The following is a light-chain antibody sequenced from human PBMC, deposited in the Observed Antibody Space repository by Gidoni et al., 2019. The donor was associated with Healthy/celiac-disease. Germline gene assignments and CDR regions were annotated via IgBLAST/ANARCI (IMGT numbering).Light chain of an antibody. CDR2: SNN. J-gene: IGLJ2*01. CDR3: AAWDDSLNAVV. CDR1: GSNIGSNT. V-gene: IGLV1-44*01. Sequence: QSVLTQPPSASGTPGQRVTISCSGSGSNIGSNTVNWYQQLPGTAPKLLIYSNNPRPSGVPDRFSGSKSGTSASLAISGLQSEDAADYYCAAWDDSLNAVVFGGGTKLTVL.